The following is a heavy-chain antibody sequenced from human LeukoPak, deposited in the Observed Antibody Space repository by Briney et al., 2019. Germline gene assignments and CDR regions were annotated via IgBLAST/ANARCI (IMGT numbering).Heavy chain of an antibody. CDR1: GGSISSYH. Sequence: SETLSLTCTVSGGSISSYHWSWIRQPPGKGLEWIGYIYYSGSANYSPSLKSRVTISVDTSKNQFSLKLTSVTAADTAVYYCARANQQLSDLDYWGQGTLVTVSS. D-gene: IGHD6-13*01. CDR2: IYYSGSA. V-gene: IGHV4-59*01. CDR3: ARANQQLSDLDY. J-gene: IGHJ4*02.